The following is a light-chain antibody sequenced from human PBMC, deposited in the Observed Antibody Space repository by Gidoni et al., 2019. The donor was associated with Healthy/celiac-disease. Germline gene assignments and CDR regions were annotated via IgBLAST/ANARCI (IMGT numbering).Light chain of an antibody. CDR1: QSSSSY. Sequence: DIQMTQSPSSLSASVGDRVTIPCRASQSSSSYLKWHQQKPGKAPKLLIYAATRFQRRVPSRFSGSGSGTDFTLTISRLQPDDFATYCCQQSYSTPRTFGQGTRLEIK. V-gene: IGKV1-39*01. J-gene: IGKJ2*01. CDR3: QQSYSTPRT. CDR2: AAT.